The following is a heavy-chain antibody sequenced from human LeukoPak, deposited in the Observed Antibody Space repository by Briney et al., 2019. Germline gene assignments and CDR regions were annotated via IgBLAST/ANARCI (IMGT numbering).Heavy chain of an antibody. J-gene: IGHJ4*02. CDR3: ARTMGSSSWSFDY. V-gene: IGHV1-69*01. Sequence: SVKVSCKASGGTFSSYAISWVRQAPGQGLEWMGGIIPIFGTANYAQKFQGRVTVTADESTSTAYMELSSLRSEDTAVYYCARTMGSSSWSFDYWGQGTLVTVSS. CDR1: GGTFSSYA. D-gene: IGHD6-13*01. CDR2: IIPIFGTA.